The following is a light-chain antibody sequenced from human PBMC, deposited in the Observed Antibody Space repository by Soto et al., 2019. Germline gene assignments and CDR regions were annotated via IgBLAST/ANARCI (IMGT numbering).Light chain of an antibody. CDR3: QQYNNWPPST. CDR1: QSVSSY. J-gene: IGKJ1*01. Sequence: DIVLTQSPATLSLSPGERATLSCRASQSVSSYLAWYQQKPGQAPRLLIYGASTRATGIPARFSGSGSGTEFTLTISSLQSEDFAVYYCQQYNNWPPSTFGQGTKVDIK. V-gene: IGKV3-15*01. CDR2: GAS.